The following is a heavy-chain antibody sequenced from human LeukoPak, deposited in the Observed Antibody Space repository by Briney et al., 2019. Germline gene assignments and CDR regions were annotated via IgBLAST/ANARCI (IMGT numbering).Heavy chain of an antibody. CDR1: GFTFDDYG. V-gene: IGHV3-20*04. CDR2: INWNGGST. J-gene: IGHJ4*02. Sequence: GGSLRLSCAASGFTFDDYGMSWVRQAPGKGLEWVSGINWNGGSTGYADSVKGRFTISRDNAKNSLYLQMNSLRAEDTAVYYCARMQDPSFFDYWGQGTLVTVSS. CDR3: ARMQDPSFFDY.